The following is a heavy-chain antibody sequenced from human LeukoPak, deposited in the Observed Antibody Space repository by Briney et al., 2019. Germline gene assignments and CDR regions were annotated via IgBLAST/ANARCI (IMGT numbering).Heavy chain of an antibody. Sequence: GASVKVSCKASGYTFTSYGISWVRQAPGQGLEWMGGIIPIFGTANYAQKFQGRVTITTDESTSTAYMELSSLRSEDTAVYYCAISYYYGSGRRFDPWGQGTLVTVSS. CDR2: IIPIFGTA. J-gene: IGHJ5*02. CDR1: GYTFTSYG. D-gene: IGHD3-10*01. V-gene: IGHV1-69*05. CDR3: AISYYYGSGRRFDP.